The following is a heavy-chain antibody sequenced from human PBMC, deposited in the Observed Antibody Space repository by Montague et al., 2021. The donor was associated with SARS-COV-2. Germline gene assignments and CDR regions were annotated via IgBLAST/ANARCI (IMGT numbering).Heavy chain of an antibody. J-gene: IGHJ4*02. Sequence: SETLSLTCTVSGVSISSAHYCWGWVRPTPGKGLEWIGNIFYDGTSRSNPSLNSRVTISVDTSKSQLSLRLSSVTAADTAVYFCARHKAWNEAPYDFDYWGQGTVVTVSS. V-gene: IGHV4-39*01. CDR2: IFYDGTS. D-gene: IGHD1-1*01. CDR1: GVSISSAHYC. CDR3: ARHKAWNEAPYDFDY.